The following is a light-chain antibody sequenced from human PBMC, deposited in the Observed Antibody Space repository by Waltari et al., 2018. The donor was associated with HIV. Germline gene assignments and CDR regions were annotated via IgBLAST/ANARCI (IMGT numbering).Light chain of an antibody. V-gene: IGKV3-20*01. CDR3: QQYGTSPRT. Sequence: EIVLTQSPGTLSLSPGERATLSCRASQSVNSNYLAWYQQKPGQTPRLLIYGASSRATGIPNRFSGSGSGTDFTLTVSRLEPEDSAVYYCQQYGTSPRTFGRGTKVEI. CDR2: GAS. CDR1: QSVNSNY. J-gene: IGKJ1*01.